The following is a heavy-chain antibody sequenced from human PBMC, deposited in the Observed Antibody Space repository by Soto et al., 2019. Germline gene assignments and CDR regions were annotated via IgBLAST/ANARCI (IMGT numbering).Heavy chain of an antibody. J-gene: IGHJ5*02. D-gene: IGHD3-22*01. CDR3: ARAPYYYDSSGYYYGWFDP. CDR2: IIPIFGTA. V-gene: IGHV1-69*13. CDR1: GGTFSSYA. Sequence: VKVSCKASGGTFSSYAISWVRQAPEQGLEWMGGIIPIFGTANYAQKFQGRVTITADESTSTAYMELSSLRSEDTAVYYCARAPYYYDSSGYYYGWFDPWGQGTLVTVSS.